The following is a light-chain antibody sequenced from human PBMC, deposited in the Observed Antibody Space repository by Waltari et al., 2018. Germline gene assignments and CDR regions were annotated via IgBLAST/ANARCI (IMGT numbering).Light chain of an antibody. V-gene: IGLV1-47*01. J-gene: IGLJ3*02. CDR3: ASWDDSLSGLV. CDR2: KNK. Sequence: QSVLTQPPSASGTPGQRVTISCSGSSSNIGTNYVYWYQHLPGAAPKLLTFKNKQRPSGVPDRFSDSKSGSSASLASSGLRSEDEADYYCASWDDSLSGLVFGGGTKLSVL. CDR1: SSNIGTNY.